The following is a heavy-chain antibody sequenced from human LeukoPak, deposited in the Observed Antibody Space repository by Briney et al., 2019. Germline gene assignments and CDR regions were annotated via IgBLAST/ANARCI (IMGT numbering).Heavy chain of an antibody. Sequence: GGSLRLSCAASGFTFSSYAMSWVRQAPGKGLEWVSAISGSGGSTYYADSVKGRFTISRDNSKNTLYLQMNSLRAEDTAVYYCAKGVTIFGVVSLWGRYYYMDVWGKGTTVTVSS. CDR2: ISGSGGST. V-gene: IGHV3-23*01. D-gene: IGHD3-3*01. CDR1: GFTFSSYA. J-gene: IGHJ6*03. CDR3: AKGVTIFGVVSLWGRYYYMDV.